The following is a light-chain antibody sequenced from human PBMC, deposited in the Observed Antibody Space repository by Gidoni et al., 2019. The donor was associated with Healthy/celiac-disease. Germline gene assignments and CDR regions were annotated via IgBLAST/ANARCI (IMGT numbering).Light chain of an antibody. CDR1: QSISSW. J-gene: IGKJ1*01. CDR2: KAS. CDR3: QQYNSYSIT. V-gene: IGKV1-5*03. Sequence: IQMTKSPSTLSASVREKVTITCRASQSISSWLACYQQKTGKAPKLLSYKASSLASVVPSRFSGSGSVTEFPLTISSLQPDDFATYYCQQYNSYSITFGQGTKVDIQ.